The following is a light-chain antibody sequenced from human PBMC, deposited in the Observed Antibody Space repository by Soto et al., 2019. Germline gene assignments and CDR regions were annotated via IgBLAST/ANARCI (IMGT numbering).Light chain of an antibody. V-gene: IGLV2-14*01. CDR2: DVG. CDR3: NSYRTVSTYV. CDR1: SSDIGGYNF. J-gene: IGLJ1*01. Sequence: QSALTQPASVSGSPGQSITIACTGTSSDIGGYNFVSWYQEHPGKAAKLLIYDVGNRPSGVSNRFSGSKSGNTASLTISGLQAEDEAHYYCNSYRTVSTYVFGTGTKLTVL.